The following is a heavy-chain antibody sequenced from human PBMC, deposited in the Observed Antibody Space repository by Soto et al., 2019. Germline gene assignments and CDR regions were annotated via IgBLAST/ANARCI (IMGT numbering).Heavy chain of an antibody. D-gene: IGHD4-17*01. V-gene: IGHV4-31*03. J-gene: IGHJ6*02. CDR3: AITTVTNYYSYYYGMDV. CDR1: GGSISSGGYY. Sequence: PSETLSLTCTVSGGSISSGGYYWSWIRQHPGKGLEWIGYIYYSGSTYYNPSLKSRVTISVDTSKNQFSLKLSSVTAADTAVYYCAITTVTNYYSYYYGMDVWGQGTTVTVSS. CDR2: IYYSGST.